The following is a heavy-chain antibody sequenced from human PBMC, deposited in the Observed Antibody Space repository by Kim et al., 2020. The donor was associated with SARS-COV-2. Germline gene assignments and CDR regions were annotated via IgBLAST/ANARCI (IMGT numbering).Heavy chain of an antibody. V-gene: IGHV1-69*04. J-gene: IGHJ4*02. D-gene: IGHD5-18*01. CDR3: ARESQGVGYSYGYVGSDY. CDR2: IIPILGIA. Sequence: SVKVSCKASGGTFSSYAISWVRQAPGQGLEWMGRIIPILGIANYAQKFQGRVTITADKSTSTAYMELSSLRSEDTAVYYCARESQGVGYSYGYVGSDYWGQGTLVTVSS. CDR1: GGTFSSYA.